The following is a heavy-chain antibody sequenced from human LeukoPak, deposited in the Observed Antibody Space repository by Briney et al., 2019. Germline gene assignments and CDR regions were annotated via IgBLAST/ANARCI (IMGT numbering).Heavy chain of an antibody. CDR2: ISSRSTYI. D-gene: IGHD3-10*01. V-gene: IGHV3-21*01. Sequence: GGSLRLSCAASGFTFSSYSMNWVRQAPGKGLEWVLSISSRSTYIYYADSLKGRFTISRDNAKNSLYLQMNSLRAEDTAVYYCAARDSYGSGSYPIDYWGQGTLVTVSS. CDR3: AARDSYGSGSYPIDY. J-gene: IGHJ4*02. CDR1: GFTFSSYS.